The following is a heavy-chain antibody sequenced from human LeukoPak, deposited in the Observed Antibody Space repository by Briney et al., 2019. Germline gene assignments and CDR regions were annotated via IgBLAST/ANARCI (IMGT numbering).Heavy chain of an antibody. CDR2: IIPFINIA. CDR1: GGTFSSYG. D-gene: IGHD3-22*01. V-gene: IGHV1-69*10. CDR3: ARDVTYDSSGYSSGLGY. Sequence: ASVKVSCKAFGGTFSSYGITWVRQAPGQGLEWMGGIIPFINIANYAQKFQGRVTITADKSTSTAYMELSSLRDEDTAVYYCARDVTYDSSGYSSGLGYWGQGTLVTVSS. J-gene: IGHJ4*02.